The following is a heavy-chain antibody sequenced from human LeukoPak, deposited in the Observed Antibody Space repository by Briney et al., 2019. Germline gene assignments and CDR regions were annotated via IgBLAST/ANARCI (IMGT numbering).Heavy chain of an antibody. D-gene: IGHD2-8*02. V-gene: IGHV3-74*01. CDR1: GFTFSSYW. Sequence: PGGSLRPSCAASGFTFSSYWMHWVRQAPGQGLVWVSRINSDGSSIAYADSVQGRFTISRDNAKNTLYLQVSSLSVEDTAVYYCARETSTGKYPQNVPDYWGQGTLVTVSS. CDR2: INSDGSSI. J-gene: IGHJ4*02. CDR3: ARETSTGKYPQNVPDY.